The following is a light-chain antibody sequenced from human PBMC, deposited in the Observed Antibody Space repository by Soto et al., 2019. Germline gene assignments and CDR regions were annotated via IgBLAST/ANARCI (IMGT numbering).Light chain of an antibody. V-gene: IGKV1-9*01. CDR2: AAS. CDR3: QQLNTYPVT. Sequence: IQLTQSPSSLSASVGDSVTITCRASQGISRYLSWYQQKPGRAPKLLISAASTLQSGVPARFIGSGSGTDFTLSITSLQHEDFATYYCQQLNTYPVTFGGGTKVEIK. J-gene: IGKJ4*01. CDR1: QGISRY.